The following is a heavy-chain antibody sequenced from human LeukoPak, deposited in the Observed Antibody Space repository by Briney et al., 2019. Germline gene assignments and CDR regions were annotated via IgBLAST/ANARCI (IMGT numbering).Heavy chain of an antibody. CDR2: IIPIFGTA. CDR1: GGTFSSYA. CDR3: ARRGYSGYADY. J-gene: IGHJ4*02. D-gene: IGHD5-12*01. V-gene: IGHV1-69*13. Sequence: GASVKVSCKASGGTFSSYAISWVRQAPGQGLEWMGGIIPIFGTANYAQKFQGRLTITADESTSTAYMELSSLRSEDTAVYYCARRGYSGYADYWGQGTLVTVSS.